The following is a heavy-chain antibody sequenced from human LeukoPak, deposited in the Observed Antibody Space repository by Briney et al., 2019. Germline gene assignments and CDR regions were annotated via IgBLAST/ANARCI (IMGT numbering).Heavy chain of an antibody. D-gene: IGHD4-17*01. CDR2: IYTSGST. Sequence: SETLSLTCTVSGGSISSYYWSWIRQPAGKGLEWIRRIYTSGSTNYNPSLKSRVTMSVDTSKNQFSLKLSSVTAADTAVYYCARDQIYKYGDYVFWFDPWGQGTLVTVSS. J-gene: IGHJ5*02. V-gene: IGHV4-4*07. CDR3: ARDQIYKYGDYVFWFDP. CDR1: GGSISSYY.